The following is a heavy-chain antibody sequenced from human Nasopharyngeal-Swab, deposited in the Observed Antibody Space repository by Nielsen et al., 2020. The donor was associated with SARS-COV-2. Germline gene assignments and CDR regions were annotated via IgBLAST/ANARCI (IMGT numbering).Heavy chain of an antibody. CDR1: GFNFASFA. D-gene: IGHD2/OR15-2a*01. CDR2: IGTSDDT. CDR3: AKTFLIAPRTYDY. Sequence: GGSLRLSCAASGFNFASFAMTWVRQAPGKGLEWVSTIGTSDDTYYTDSVKGRFAISRDNSKNKVYLQMDSLRPDDTALYYCAKTFLIAPRTYDYWGQATLVPSPQ. J-gene: IGHJ4*02. V-gene: IGHV3-23*01.